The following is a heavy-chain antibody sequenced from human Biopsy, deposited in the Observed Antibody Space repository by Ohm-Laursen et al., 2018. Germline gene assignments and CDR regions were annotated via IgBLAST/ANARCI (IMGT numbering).Heavy chain of an antibody. CDR1: GFTFSNYG. V-gene: IGHV3-33*01. J-gene: IGHJ4*02. CDR2: IWDDGSNK. Sequence: SLRLSCAASGFTFSNYGMHWVRQAPGKGLEWLAVIWDDGSNKYYGDSVQGRFTISRDNSKDTVYLQMNSLRAEDTAIYYCARDSTINTVTTADYWGQGTLVTVSS. CDR3: ARDSTINTVTTADY. D-gene: IGHD4-11*01.